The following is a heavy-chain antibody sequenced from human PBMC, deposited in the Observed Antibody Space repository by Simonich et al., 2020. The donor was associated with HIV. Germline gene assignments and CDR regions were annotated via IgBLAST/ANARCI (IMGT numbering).Heavy chain of an antibody. Sequence: QVQLQQWGAGLLKPSETLSLTCAVYGGSFSGYYWSWIRQPPGKGLEWIGEINHSGSTNYNPSLKSRVTISVDTSNNQFSLKLSSVTAADTAVYYCARRHPTTVTTPYFDYWGQGTLVTVSS. CDR3: ARRHPTTVTTPYFDY. CDR2: INHSGST. D-gene: IGHD4-17*01. V-gene: IGHV4-34*01. CDR1: GGSFSGYY. J-gene: IGHJ4*02.